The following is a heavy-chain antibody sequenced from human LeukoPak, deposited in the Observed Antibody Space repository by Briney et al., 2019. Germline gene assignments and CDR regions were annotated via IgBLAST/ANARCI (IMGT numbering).Heavy chain of an antibody. D-gene: IGHD5/OR15-5a*01. J-gene: IGHJ6*03. V-gene: IGHV3-30*03. CDR1: GFTFSSYG. CDR3: ARPPLRFYYYYYMDV. Sequence: GSLRLSCAASGFTFSSYGMHWVRQAPGKGLEWVAVISYDGSNKYYADSVKGRFTISRDNSKNTLYLQMNSLRAEDTAVYYCARPPLRFYYYYYMDVWGKGTTVTVSS. CDR2: ISYDGSNK.